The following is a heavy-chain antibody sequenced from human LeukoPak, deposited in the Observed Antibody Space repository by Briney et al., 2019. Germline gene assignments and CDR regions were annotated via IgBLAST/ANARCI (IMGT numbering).Heavy chain of an antibody. D-gene: IGHD3-9*01. J-gene: IGHJ6*02. V-gene: IGHV1-69*04. CDR2: IIPILGIA. CDR1: GGTFSSYA. CDR3: ARGNDILTGYHYDYYYYGMDV. Sequence: SVKVSCKASGGTFSSYAISWVRQAPGQVLEWMGRIIPILGIANYAQKFQGRVTITADKSTSTAYMELSSLRSEDTAVYYCARGNDILTGYHYDYYYYGMDVWGQGTTVTVSS.